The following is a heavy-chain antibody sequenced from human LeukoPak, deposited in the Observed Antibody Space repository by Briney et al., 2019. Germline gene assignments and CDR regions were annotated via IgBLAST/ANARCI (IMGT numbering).Heavy chain of an antibody. J-gene: IGHJ4*02. V-gene: IGHV3-30*18. CDR3: AKAGDYYDSSGYYVDY. D-gene: IGHD3-22*01. Sequence: PGGSLRLSCAASGFTFSSYGMHWVRRAPGKGLEWVAVISYDGSNKYYADSVKGRFTISRDNSKNTLYLQMNSLRAEDTAVYYCAKAGDYYDSSGYYVDYWGQGTLVTVSS. CDR1: GFTFSSYG. CDR2: ISYDGSNK.